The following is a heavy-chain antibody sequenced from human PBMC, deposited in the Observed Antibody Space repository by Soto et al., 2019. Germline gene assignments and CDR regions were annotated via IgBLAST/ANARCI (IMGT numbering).Heavy chain of an antibody. J-gene: IGHJ5*02. CDR2: ISSSSTSV. CDR3: ASGPDSEILTGYFDP. CDR1: GFTFSSYT. V-gene: IGHV3-21*01. Sequence: EVRLVESGGGLVKPGGSLRLSCAASGFTFSSYTMNWVRQAPGKGLECVSSISSSSTSVYYADSVKGRFTSSRDNVENALYRQMNSLRAEDTAVYYCASGPDSEILTGYFDPWGQGTLVTVSS. D-gene: IGHD3-9*01.